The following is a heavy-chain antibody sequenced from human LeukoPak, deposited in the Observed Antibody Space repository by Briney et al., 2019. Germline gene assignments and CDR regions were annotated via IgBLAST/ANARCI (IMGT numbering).Heavy chain of an antibody. CDR1: GFSFRICP. D-gene: IGHD4-17*01. CDR2: ISINGGHT. CDR3: VKATVTSSYFDYFDS. V-gene: IGHV3-64D*09. Sequence: PGGSLRLSFLASGFSFRICPMHWVRQAPGKGLDYVSLISINGGHTNYADSVKGRFTISRDNSKNTLYLQMSSLRAEDTAVYYCVKATVTSSYFDYFDSWGRGTRVTVSS. J-gene: IGHJ4*02.